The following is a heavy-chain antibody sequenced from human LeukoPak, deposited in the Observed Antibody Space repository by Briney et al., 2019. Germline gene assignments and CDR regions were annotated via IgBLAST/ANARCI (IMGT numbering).Heavy chain of an antibody. V-gene: IGHV3-33*06. CDR2: IWYDGSKK. D-gene: IGHD1-26*01. CDR3: AKTFSRIGNYYGMDV. J-gene: IGHJ6*02. CDR1: GFTFSSYG. Sequence: PGRSLRLSCAASGFTFSSYGLHWVRQAPGKGLEWVAVIWYDGSKKYYADSVKGRFTISRDNSKNTLYLQMNSLRAEDTAVYYCAKTFSRIGNYYGMDVWGQGTTVTVSS.